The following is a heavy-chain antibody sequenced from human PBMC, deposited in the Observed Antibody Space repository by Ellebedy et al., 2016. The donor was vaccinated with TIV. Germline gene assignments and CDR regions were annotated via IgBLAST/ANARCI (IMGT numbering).Heavy chain of an antibody. CDR3: ARGDNYYYDSSGYYYSH. D-gene: IGHD3-22*01. J-gene: IGHJ4*02. V-gene: IGHV1-2*02. CDR2: INPNSGGT. CDR1: GYTFTGYY. Sequence: ASVKVSCKASGYTFTGYYMHWARQAPGQGLEWMGWINPNSGGTNYAQKFQGRVTMTRDTSISPVYMELSSLRSEDTAVYYCARGDNYYYDSSGYYYSHWGQGTLVTVSS.